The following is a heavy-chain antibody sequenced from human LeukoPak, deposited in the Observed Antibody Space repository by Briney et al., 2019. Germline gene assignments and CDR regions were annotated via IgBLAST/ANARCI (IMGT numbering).Heavy chain of an antibody. Sequence: SETLSLTCTVSGGSVSSNRYFWNWIRQPPGKGLQRIGYFYYSGSTNYNPSLESRVTISVDTSNNQFSLKLSSVTAADTALYYCARVMASNGSIDFWGQGTMVTVSS. V-gene: IGHV4-61*01. D-gene: IGHD1-26*01. CDR2: FYYSGST. J-gene: IGHJ3*01. CDR1: GGSVSSNRYF. CDR3: ARVMASNGSIDF.